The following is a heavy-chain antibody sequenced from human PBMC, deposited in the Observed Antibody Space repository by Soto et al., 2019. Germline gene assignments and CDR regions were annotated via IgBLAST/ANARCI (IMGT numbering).Heavy chain of an antibody. V-gene: IGHV4-31*03. CDR3: ARLGYNYGRNFDY. Sequence: SETLSLTCTVSGGSISSGGYYWSWIRQHPGKGLEWIGYIYYSGSTYYNPSLKSRVTISVDTSKNQFSLKLSSVTAADTAVYYCARLGYNYGRNFDYWGQGTLVTVSS. CDR1: GGSISSGGYY. J-gene: IGHJ4*02. CDR2: IYYSGST. D-gene: IGHD5-18*01.